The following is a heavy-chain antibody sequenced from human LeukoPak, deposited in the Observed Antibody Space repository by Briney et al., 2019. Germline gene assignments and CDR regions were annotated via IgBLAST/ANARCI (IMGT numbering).Heavy chain of an antibody. V-gene: IGHV1-18*01. Sequence: GASVKVSCKASGYTFTSYGISWVRQAPGQGLEWMGWISACNGNTNYAQKLQGRVTMTTDTSTSTAYMELRSLRSDDTAVYYCARGHYYDSSGYYLYWGQGTLVTVSS. CDR1: GYTFTSYG. CDR3: ARGHYYDSSGYYLY. J-gene: IGHJ4*02. D-gene: IGHD3-22*01. CDR2: ISACNGNT.